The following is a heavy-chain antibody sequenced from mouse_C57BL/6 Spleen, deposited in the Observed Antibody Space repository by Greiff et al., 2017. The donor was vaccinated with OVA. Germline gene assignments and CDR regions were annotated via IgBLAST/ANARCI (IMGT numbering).Heavy chain of an antibody. Sequence: VQLQQSGAELVKPGASVKLSCTASGFNIKDYYMHWVKQRPEQGLEWIGRIVPEDGGNKYAQKFKGKATIPADTSSNTAYLQLSSLTSEDTAVYDSTVLTTVGYFDFWGTGTTVTVSS. CDR2: IVPEDGGN. CDR3: TVLTTVGYFDF. V-gene: IGHV14-2*01. J-gene: IGHJ1*03. D-gene: IGHD1-1*01. CDR1: GFNIKDYY.